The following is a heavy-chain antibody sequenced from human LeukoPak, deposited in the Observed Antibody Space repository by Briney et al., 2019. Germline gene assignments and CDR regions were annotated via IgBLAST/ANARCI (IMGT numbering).Heavy chain of an antibody. Sequence: PGGSLRLSCAASGFTFSSYGMHWVRQAPGKGLEWVAVISYDGSNKYYADSVEGRFTISRDNSKNTLYLQMNSLRAEDTAVYYCAKLEYCSGGSCSNDAFDIWGQGTMVTVSS. CDR2: ISYDGSNK. CDR1: GFTFSSYG. V-gene: IGHV3-30*18. CDR3: AKLEYCSGGSCSNDAFDI. D-gene: IGHD2-15*01. J-gene: IGHJ3*02.